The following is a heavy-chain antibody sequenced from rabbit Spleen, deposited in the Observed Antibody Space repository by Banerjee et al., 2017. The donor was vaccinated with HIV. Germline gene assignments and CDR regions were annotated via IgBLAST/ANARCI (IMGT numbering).Heavy chain of an antibody. D-gene: IGHD8-1*01. V-gene: IGHV1S45*01. CDR2: INAATGKP. CDR1: GFSFSDRDV. J-gene: IGHJ6*01. Sequence: QEQLVESGGGLVQPEGSPTLTCKASGFSFSDRDVMCWVRQAPGKGLEWIACINAATGKPVYATWAKGRFTISKTSSTTVTLQMTSLTVADTATYFCARDTGSSFSSYGMDRWGPGTLVTV. CDR3: ARDTGSSFSSYGMDR.